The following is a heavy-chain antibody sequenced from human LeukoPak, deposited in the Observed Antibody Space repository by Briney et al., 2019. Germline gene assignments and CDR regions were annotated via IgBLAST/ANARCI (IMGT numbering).Heavy chain of an antibody. J-gene: IGHJ4*02. CDR3: ARPRGDGYSQRDY. CDR1: GGTFSSYA. D-gene: IGHD5-24*01. Sequence: SVKVSCKASGGTFSSYAISWVRQAPGQGLEWMGRIIPILGIANYAQKFQGRVTITADKSTSTAYMELSSLRSEDTAVYYCARPRGDGYSQRDYWGQGTLVTVSS. CDR2: IIPILGIA. V-gene: IGHV1-69*04.